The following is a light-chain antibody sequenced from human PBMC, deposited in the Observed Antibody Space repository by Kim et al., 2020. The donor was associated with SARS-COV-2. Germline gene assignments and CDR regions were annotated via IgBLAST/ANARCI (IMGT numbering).Light chain of an antibody. CDR3: QQRNSWPPAVT. CDR1: QNIDTY. CDR2: DAS. V-gene: IGKV3-11*01. Sequence: PGDRATLSCRASQNIDTYLSWYQQRPGQAPRLLVYDASNRATGVPDRFSGSGSGTDFTLTISSLEPEDFSVYYCQQRNSWPPAVTFGGGTKVDIK. J-gene: IGKJ4*01.